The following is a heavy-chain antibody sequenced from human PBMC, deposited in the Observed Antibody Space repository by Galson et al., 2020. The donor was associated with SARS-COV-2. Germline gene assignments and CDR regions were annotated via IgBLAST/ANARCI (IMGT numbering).Heavy chain of an antibody. CDR1: GFTFSSYS. CDR2: ISSSSSYI. Sequence: GGSLRLSCAASGFTFSSYSMNWVRQAPGKGLEWVSSISSSSSYIYYADSVKGRFTISRDNAKNSLYLQMNSLRAEDTAVYYCARDFPWELLLNWYFDLWGRGTLVTVSS. D-gene: IGHD1-26*01. CDR3: ARDFPWELLLNWYFDL. V-gene: IGHV3-21*01. J-gene: IGHJ2*01.